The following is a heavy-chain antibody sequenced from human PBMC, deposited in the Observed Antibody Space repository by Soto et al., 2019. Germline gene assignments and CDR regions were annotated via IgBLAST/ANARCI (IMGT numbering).Heavy chain of an antibody. CDR1: GYSFTIYW. CDR2: IYPGDSDT. V-gene: IGHV5-51*01. Sequence: GASVNSSCKGCGYSFTIYWMGWVRQMTGKGLEWMGIIYPGDSDTRYSPSFQGQVTISADKSISTAYLQWSSLKASDTAMYYCARLAARSYDSSGYYSNWFDPWGQGTLVTVSS. D-gene: IGHD3-22*01. CDR3: ARLAARSYDSSGYYSNWFDP. J-gene: IGHJ5*02.